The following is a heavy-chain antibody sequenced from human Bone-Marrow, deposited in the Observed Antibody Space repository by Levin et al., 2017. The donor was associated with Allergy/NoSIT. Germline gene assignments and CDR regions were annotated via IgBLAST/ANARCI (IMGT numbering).Heavy chain of an antibody. CDR3: ATDTAAAAGPYYYYYGMDV. Sequence: ASVKVSCKVSGYTLTELSMHWVRQAPGKGLEWMGGFDPEDGETIYAQKFQGRVTMTEDTSTDTAYMELSSLRSEDTAVYYCATDTAAAAGPYYYYYGMDVWGQGTTVTVSS. CDR1: GYTLTELS. D-gene: IGHD6-13*01. V-gene: IGHV1-24*01. J-gene: IGHJ6*02. CDR2: FDPEDGET.